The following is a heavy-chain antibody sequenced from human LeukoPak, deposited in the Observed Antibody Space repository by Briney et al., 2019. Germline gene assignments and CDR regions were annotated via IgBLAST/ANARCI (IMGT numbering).Heavy chain of an antibody. Sequence: GASVKVSCKASGYTFTGYYMHWVRQAPGQGPEWLGWSNPRSGTTYYAQKFQGRVTMTRDTSISTAYLELNRLRFDDTALYYCVSGLSTSRSFDWTYFDTWGQGTLLTVSS. CDR1: GYTFTGYY. J-gene: IGHJ4*02. CDR3: VSGLSTSRSFDWTYFDT. V-gene: IGHV1-2*02. CDR2: SNPRSGTT. D-gene: IGHD3-9*01.